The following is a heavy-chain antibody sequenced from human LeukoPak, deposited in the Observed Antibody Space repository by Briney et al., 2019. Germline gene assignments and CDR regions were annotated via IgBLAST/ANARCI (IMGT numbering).Heavy chain of an antibody. Sequence: GASVKVSCNTSGYTFTNFGLTWVRQAPGQGLEWLGWISGYSGNANYAQKFQGRVTMTTDTSTSTAYMELRSLRSDDTAVYYCARYHGGDSSGYFPYWGQGTLVTVSS. V-gene: IGHV1-18*01. CDR1: GYTFTNFG. D-gene: IGHD3-22*01. CDR2: ISGYSGNA. J-gene: IGHJ4*02. CDR3: ARYHGGDSSGYFPY.